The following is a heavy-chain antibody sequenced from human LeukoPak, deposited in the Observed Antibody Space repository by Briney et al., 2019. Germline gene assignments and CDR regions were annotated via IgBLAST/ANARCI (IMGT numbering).Heavy chain of an antibody. D-gene: IGHD5-18*01. CDR1: GFTFSSYG. CDR2: IRYDGGNK. J-gene: IGHJ4*02. V-gene: IGHV3-30*02. Sequence: PGGSLRLSCAASGFTFSSYGMHWVRQAPGKGLEWVGFIRYDGGNKYYADSVKGRFTISRDNSKNTLYLQMNSLRAEDTAVYYCAKDRGGYTAMDSDWGQGTLVTVSS. CDR3: AKDRGGYTAMDSD.